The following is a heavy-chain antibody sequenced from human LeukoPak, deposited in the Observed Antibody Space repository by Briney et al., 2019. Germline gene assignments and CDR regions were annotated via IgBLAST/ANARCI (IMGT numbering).Heavy chain of an antibody. Sequence: SETLSLTCTVSGGSISGYYWSWIRQPPGKGLEWIGYIYYSGSTNYNPSLKSRVTISVDTSKNQFSLKLSSVTAADTAVYYCARDGTSSIAVAQGGWFDPWGQGTLVTVSS. J-gene: IGHJ5*02. CDR2: IYYSGST. V-gene: IGHV4-59*01. D-gene: IGHD6-19*01. CDR1: GGSISGYY. CDR3: ARDGTSSIAVAQGGWFDP.